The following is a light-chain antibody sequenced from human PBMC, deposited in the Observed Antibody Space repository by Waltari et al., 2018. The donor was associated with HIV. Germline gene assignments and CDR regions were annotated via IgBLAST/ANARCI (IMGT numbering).Light chain of an antibody. V-gene: IGLV1-47*01. CDR2: RND. CDR3: AAYDDNLPGWM. Sequence: QSVLTQPPSASGPPRQRVTLSCSGSRSTIGSHSVFWYQQFPGTAPKVLIYRNDQRPSGVPDRFSASRSGTSASLVISGLRSEDEADYYCAAYDDNLPGWMFGGGTKLTAL. J-gene: IGLJ3*02. CDR1: RSTIGSHS.